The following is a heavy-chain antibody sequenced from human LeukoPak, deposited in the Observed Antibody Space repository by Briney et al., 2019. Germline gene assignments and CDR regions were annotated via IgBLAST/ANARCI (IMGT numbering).Heavy chain of an antibody. Sequence: TGGSLRLSCAASGFTFDDYAMHWVRQAPGKGLEWVSLISGDGGSTYYADSVRGRFTIFRDNSKNSLYLQMDSLRTEDTAFYYCAKEIDTLGTNAFDIWGQGTMVTVSS. J-gene: IGHJ3*02. CDR3: AKEIDTLGTNAFDI. CDR1: GFTFDDYA. CDR2: ISGDGGST. D-gene: IGHD2-15*01. V-gene: IGHV3-43*02.